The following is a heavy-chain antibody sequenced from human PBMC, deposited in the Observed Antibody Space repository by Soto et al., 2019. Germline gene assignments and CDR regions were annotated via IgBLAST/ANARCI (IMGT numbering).Heavy chain of an antibody. J-gene: IGHJ4*02. V-gene: IGHV3-21*01. Sequence: PGGSLRLSCAASGFTFSSYSMNWVHQAPGKGLEWVSSISSSSSYIYYADSVKGRFTISRDNAKNSLYLQMNSLRAEDTAVYYCARDPFDMRYFDYWGQGTLVTVSS. CDR1: GFTFSSYS. CDR2: ISSSSSYI. CDR3: ARDPFDMRYFDY. D-gene: IGHD3-16*01.